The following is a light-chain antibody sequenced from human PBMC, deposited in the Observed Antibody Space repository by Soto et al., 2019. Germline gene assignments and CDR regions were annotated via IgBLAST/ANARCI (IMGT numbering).Light chain of an antibody. CDR2: DVY. CDR3: SSFQGSTIYV. CDR1: SSDIGGYNY. V-gene: IGLV2-14*03. J-gene: IGLJ2*01. Sequence: QSALTQPASVSGSPGQSVTISCTGTSSDIGGYNYVSWYQQHPGNVPKLLIYDVYSRPSGVSDRFSGSKSGNTASLTISGLQADVDTYNFCSSFQGSTIYVFGSGSKFT.